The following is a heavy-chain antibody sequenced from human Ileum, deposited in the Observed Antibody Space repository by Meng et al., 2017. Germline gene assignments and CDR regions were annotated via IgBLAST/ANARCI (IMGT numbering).Heavy chain of an antibody. Sequence: EVQVWESGGGVVQPGGSLRRSCVASGFTFSSYGMNWARQAPGKGLEWVSGITYGGTTFYADSAKGRFTISRDNSKNTVFLQMNSLRADDTAVYYCANWGGLGHWGQGVLVTVSS. CDR1: GFTFSSYG. V-gene: IGHV3-23*01. D-gene: IGHD3-16*01. CDR3: ANWGGLGH. J-gene: IGHJ4*02. CDR2: ITYGGTT.